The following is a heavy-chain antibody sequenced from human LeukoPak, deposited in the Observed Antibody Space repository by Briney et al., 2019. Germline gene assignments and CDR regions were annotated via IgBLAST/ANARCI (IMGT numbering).Heavy chain of an antibody. V-gene: IGHV5-51*01. CDR1: GYSFTSYW. D-gene: IGHD4-17*01. J-gene: IGHJ5*02. CDR3: ARLSDNRDSNWFDP. Sequence: GESLKISCKGFGYSFTSYWIIWVRQMPGKGLEWMGIIYPGDSDTRYSPSFQGQVTISADKSISTAYLQWSSLKASDTAMYYCARLSDNRDSNWFDPWGQGTLVTVSS. CDR2: IYPGDSDT.